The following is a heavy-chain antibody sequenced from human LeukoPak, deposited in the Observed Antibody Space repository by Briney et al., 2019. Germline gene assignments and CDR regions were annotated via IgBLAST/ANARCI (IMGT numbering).Heavy chain of an antibody. CDR1: GFTFSSYS. CDR2: ISSSSSYI. Sequence: GGSLRLSCAASGFTFSSYSMNWVRQAPGKGLEWVSSISSSSSYIYYADSVKGRFTISRDNAKNPLYLQMNSLRAEDTAVYYCAREAYCSSTSCPYDYWGQGTLVTVSS. CDR3: AREAYCSSTSCPYDY. D-gene: IGHD2-2*01. J-gene: IGHJ4*02. V-gene: IGHV3-21*01.